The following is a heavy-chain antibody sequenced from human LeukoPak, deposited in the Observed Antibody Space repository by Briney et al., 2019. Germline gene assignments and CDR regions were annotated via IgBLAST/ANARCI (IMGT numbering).Heavy chain of an antibody. CDR1: GYTFTVYY. CDR2: INPNSGGT. D-gene: IGHD2-15*01. V-gene: IGHV1-2*02. CDR3: ARIGRLGAAY. Sequence: ASVKVSFTASGYTFTVYYMHWVRQAPGQGHEWMGWINPNSGGTNYAQKFQGRVTMTRDTSISTAYMELSRLRSDDTAVYYCARIGRLGAAYWGQGTLVTVSS. J-gene: IGHJ4*02.